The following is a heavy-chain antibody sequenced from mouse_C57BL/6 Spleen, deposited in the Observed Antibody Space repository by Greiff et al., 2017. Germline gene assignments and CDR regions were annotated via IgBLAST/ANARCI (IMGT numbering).Heavy chain of an antibody. CDR3: ARQYSYAMDY. Sequence: VKVEESGPGLVAPSQSLSITCTVSGFSLTSYGVHWVRQPPGKGLEWLVVRWSDGSTTYNSALKSRLGISKDNSKSQVFLKMNSLQTDDTAMYYCARQYSYAMDYWGQGTSVTVSS. CDR1: GFSLTSYG. CDR2: RWSDGST. J-gene: IGHJ4*01. V-gene: IGHV2-6-1*01.